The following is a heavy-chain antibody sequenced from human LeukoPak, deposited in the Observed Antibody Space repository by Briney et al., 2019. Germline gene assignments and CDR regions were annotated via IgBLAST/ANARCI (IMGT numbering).Heavy chain of an antibody. Sequence: SQTLSLTCSVSGDSINNGAYYWTWIRQPTGKGLEWIGRIYSSAYTNYNPSLKSRVAISVDTSKNHFSLKLTSVTAADTAVYYCARAPRNCSSSTCSPNWFDPWGQGTLVTVSS. CDR2: IYSSAYT. D-gene: IGHD2-2*01. J-gene: IGHJ5*02. V-gene: IGHV4-61*02. CDR1: GDSINNGAYY. CDR3: ARAPRNCSSSTCSPNWFDP.